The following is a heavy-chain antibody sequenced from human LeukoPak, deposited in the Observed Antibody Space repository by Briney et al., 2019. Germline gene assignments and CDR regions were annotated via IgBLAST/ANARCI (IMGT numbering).Heavy chain of an antibody. D-gene: IGHD3-10*01. CDR3: ARGLTGRFGELSGDY. J-gene: IGHJ4*02. CDR1: GYTFTSYD. CDR2: VNPNSGNT. Sequence: ASVKVSCKASGYTFTSYDINWVRQATGQGLEWMGWVNPNSGNTGYAQKFQGRVTMTRNTSISTAYMELSSLRSEDTAVYYCARGLTGRFGELSGDYWGQGTLVTVSS. V-gene: IGHV1-8*01.